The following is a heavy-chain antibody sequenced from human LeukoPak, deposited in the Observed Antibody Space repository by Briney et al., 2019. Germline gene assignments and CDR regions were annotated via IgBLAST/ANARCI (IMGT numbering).Heavy chain of an antibody. J-gene: IGHJ4*02. CDR2: IRYDGTNK. D-gene: IGHD5-18*01. CDR3: AAGRDTAMVRLDY. CDR1: GFTFSSYG. Sequence: GGSLRLSCAASGFTFSSYGMHWVRQAPGKGLEWVAFIRYDGTNKYYADSVKGRFTISRDNSKNTMYLQMNSLRAEDTAVYFCAAGRDTAMVRLDYWGQGTLVTVSA. V-gene: IGHV3-30*02.